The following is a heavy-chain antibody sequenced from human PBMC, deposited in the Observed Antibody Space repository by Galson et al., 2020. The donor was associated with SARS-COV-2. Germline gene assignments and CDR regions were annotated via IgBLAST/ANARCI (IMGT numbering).Heavy chain of an antibody. Sequence: GESLKISCAASGFTFSSYAMHWVRQAPGKGLEWVAVISYDGSNKYYADSVKGRFTISRDNSKNTLYLQMNSLRAEDTAVYYCARPRSGYYTYYFDYWGQGTLVTVSS. J-gene: IGHJ4*02. D-gene: IGHD3-22*01. V-gene: IGHV3-30-3*01. CDR2: ISYDGSNK. CDR3: ARPRSGYYTYYFDY. CDR1: GFTFSSYA.